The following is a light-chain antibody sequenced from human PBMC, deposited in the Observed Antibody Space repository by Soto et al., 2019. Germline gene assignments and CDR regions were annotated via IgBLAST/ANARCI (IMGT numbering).Light chain of an antibody. V-gene: IGKV3-15*01. CDR1: QRISNN. CDR3: QQYNNWPPYT. Sequence: EIVMTQSPATLSVSPGERATLSCRASQRISNNLAWYQQKAGQAPRLLIYCASTRATGIPARFSGSGSETEFTLTISSLQSEDFAVYYCQQYNNWPPYTFVQGTKLEIK. CDR2: CAS. J-gene: IGKJ2*01.